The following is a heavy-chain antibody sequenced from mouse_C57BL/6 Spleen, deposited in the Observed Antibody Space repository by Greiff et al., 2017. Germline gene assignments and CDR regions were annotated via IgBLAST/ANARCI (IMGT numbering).Heavy chain of an antibody. CDR1: GYTFTDYY. D-gene: IGHD1-1*01. CDR3: ASWGPVVEDY. CDR2: INPYNGGT. Sequence: EVQLQQSGPVLVKPGASVKMSCKASGYTFTDYYMNWVKQSHGKSLEWIGVINPYNGGTSYNQKFKGKATLTVDKSSSTAYMELNSLTSEDSAVYYCASWGPVVEDYWGQGTTLTVSS. J-gene: IGHJ2*01. V-gene: IGHV1-19*01.